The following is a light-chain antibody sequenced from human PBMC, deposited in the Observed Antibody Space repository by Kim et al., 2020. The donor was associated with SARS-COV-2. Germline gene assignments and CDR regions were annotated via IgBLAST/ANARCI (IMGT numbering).Light chain of an antibody. Sequence: AFVGDRVTITCQASQGISSCLAWYQQKPGKAPKLLIYKASSLEIGVPSRFNGGGSGTEFTFTISSLQPDDFATYYCQQYNSYPWTFGQGTKVEIK. J-gene: IGKJ1*01. CDR2: KAS. CDR1: QGISSC. CDR3: QQYNSYPWT. V-gene: IGKV1-5*03.